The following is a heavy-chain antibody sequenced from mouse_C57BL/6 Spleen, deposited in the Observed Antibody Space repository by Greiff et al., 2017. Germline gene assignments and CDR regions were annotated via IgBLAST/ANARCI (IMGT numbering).Heavy chain of an antibody. Sequence: VQLQQPGAELVRPGTSVKLSCKASGYTFTSYWMHWVKQRPGQGLEWIGVIDPSDSYTNYNQKFKGKATLTVDTSSSTAYMQLSSLTSEDSAVYYCARKNDGCLDYWGQGTTLTVSS. CDR1: GYTFTSYW. D-gene: IGHD2-3*01. CDR2: IDPSDSYT. J-gene: IGHJ2*01. V-gene: IGHV1-59*01. CDR3: ARKNDGCLDY.